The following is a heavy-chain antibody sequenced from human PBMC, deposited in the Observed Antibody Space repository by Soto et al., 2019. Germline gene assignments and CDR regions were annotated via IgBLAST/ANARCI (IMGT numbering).Heavy chain of an antibody. CDR1: GGSISSSYR. CDR3: ARLVYHYHYYMDV. Sequence: QLQLQESGPGLVKPSETLSLTCTVSGGSISSSYRWGWIRQPPGKGLEWIASIYYSGSTYYNPSLQSRVTISVDTSKDQFSLELRSVTAADAAVYYCARLVYHYHYYMDVWGKGTAVTVSS. J-gene: IGHJ6*03. D-gene: IGHD1-26*01. V-gene: IGHV4-39*01. CDR2: IYYSGST.